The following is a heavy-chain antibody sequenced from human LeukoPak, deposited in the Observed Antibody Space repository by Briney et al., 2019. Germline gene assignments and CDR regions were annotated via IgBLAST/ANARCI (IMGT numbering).Heavy chain of an antibody. V-gene: IGHV4-34*01. D-gene: IGHD2-2*01. Sequence: PSETLSLTCAVYGGSFSGYYWSWIRQPPGKGLEWIGEINHSGSTNYNPSLKSRVTISVDTSKNQFSLKLSPVTAADTAVYYCARRGGTKFDYWGQGTLVTVSS. CDR1: GGSFSGYY. CDR3: ARRGGTKFDY. J-gene: IGHJ4*02. CDR2: INHSGST.